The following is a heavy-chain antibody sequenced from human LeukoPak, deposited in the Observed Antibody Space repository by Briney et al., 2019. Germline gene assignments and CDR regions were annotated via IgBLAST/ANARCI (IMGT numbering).Heavy chain of an antibody. J-gene: IGHJ4*02. V-gene: IGHV1-46*01. CDR1: GYTFTSYS. Sequence: ASVKVSCKASGYTFTSYSLHWIRQAPRQGLEWMGVIYPSGGSTTYAQKFQGRVTLTSDMSTSTVELELSSLRYEDTAVYFCARDRGLAARYDSWGQGTLVTVSS. CDR2: IYPSGGST. D-gene: IGHD6-6*01. CDR3: ARDRGLAARYDS.